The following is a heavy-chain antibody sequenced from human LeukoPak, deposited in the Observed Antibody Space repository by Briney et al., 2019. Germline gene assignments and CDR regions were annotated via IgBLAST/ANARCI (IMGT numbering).Heavy chain of an antibody. CDR2: INHGGST. Sequence: PSETLSLTCAVYGGSFSGYYWSWIGQPPGKGLEWIGKINHGGSTTYNPSLKSRVTISVDTSKNQFSLKLSSVTAADTAVYYCARQISTYWFDPWGQGILVTVSS. V-gene: IGHV4-34*01. CDR3: ARQISTYWFDP. J-gene: IGHJ5*02. CDR1: GGSFSGYY. D-gene: IGHD3-3*01.